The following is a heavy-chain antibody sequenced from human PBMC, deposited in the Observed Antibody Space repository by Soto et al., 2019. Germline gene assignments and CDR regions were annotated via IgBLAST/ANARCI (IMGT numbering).Heavy chain of an antibody. D-gene: IGHD6-13*01. CDR3: AKGNGAAGGRGAYFHS. Sequence: QLLESGGGLVQPGGSLRLSCATSGFTFRSYAMSWVRQAPGKGLEWVSTITSSGGNTFYAGSVKGRFTISRDNSKSTLSLTINSLKAEDTAIYYCAKGNGAAGGRGAYFHSWGQGTLVTVSS. V-gene: IGHV3-23*01. CDR1: GFTFRSYA. CDR2: ITSSGGNT. J-gene: IGHJ4*02.